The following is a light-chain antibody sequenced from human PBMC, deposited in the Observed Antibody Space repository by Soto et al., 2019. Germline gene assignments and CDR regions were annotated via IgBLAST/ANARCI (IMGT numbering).Light chain of an antibody. V-gene: IGKV1-39*01. CDR1: QSIDSW. CDR3: LHHYAYPRT. J-gene: IGKJ1*01. CDR2: AAS. Sequence: DIQMTQSPSSLSASVGDRVTITCRASQSIDSWLAWYQQKPGKAPKLLIYAASSLQSGVPSRFSGSGSGTDFTLTISSLQPGDFATYFCLHHYAYPRTIGQGTKVDIK.